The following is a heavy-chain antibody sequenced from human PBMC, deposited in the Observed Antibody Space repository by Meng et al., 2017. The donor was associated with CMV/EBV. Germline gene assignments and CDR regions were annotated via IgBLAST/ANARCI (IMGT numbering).Heavy chain of an antibody. V-gene: IGHV3-74*01. CDR3: ARRSVPPMYYDFWSGSGGGFDP. CDR1: GFTFSSYW. Sequence: GESLKISCAASGFTFSSYWMHWVRHAPGKGLVWVSRINSDGSSTIYADSVKGRFTISRDNAKNTLYLQMNSLRAEDTAVYYCARRSVPPMYYDFWSGSGGGFDPWGQGTLVTVSS. D-gene: IGHD3-3*01. J-gene: IGHJ5*02. CDR2: INSDGSST.